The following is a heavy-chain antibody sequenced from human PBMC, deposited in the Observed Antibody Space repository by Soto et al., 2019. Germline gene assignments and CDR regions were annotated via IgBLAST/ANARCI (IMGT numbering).Heavy chain of an antibody. CDR2: MYHTGST. Sequence: QVQLQESGPGLVKPSGTLSLTCAVSGVSISSNNWWSWVRQPPGKGLEWIGEMYHTGSTNHNPSLKSRVTISVAKSRTHCSLGLNSVPAADTAVYYCARSSRYQYDSSEGNFDYWGQGTLVTVSS. CDR1: GVSISSNNW. CDR3: ARSSRYQYDSSEGNFDY. V-gene: IGHV4-4*02. D-gene: IGHD3-22*01. J-gene: IGHJ4*02.